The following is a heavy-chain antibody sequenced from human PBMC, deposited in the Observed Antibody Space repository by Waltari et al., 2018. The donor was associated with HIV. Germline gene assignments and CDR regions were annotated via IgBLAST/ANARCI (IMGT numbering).Heavy chain of an antibody. CDR1: GGSISSSSFF. V-gene: IGHV4-39*01. Sequence: QLQESGPGLVKPSATLSLTCTVSGGSISSSSFFWGWTRQAPGKGREWLGRVYHTGNTFYNPSLKSRVSMFIDRATNQFSLRLTSVTAADTGIYYCARQPSAWDIWGQGMLVSVSS. D-gene: IGHD1-26*01. J-gene: IGHJ4*02. CDR2: VYHTGNT. CDR3: ARQPSAWDI.